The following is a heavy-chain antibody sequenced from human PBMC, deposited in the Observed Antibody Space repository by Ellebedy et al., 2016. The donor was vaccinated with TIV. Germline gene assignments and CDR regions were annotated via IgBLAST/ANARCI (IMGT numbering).Heavy chain of an antibody. CDR2: IYRGGST. J-gene: IGHJ6*02. CDR3: ARDQGEWLRHNGMDV. CDR1: GFTVSTNF. V-gene: IGHV3-66*01. Sequence: GGSLRLSCAASGFTVSTNFMSWVRQAPGKGLQWVSGIYRGGSTYYGDSVKGRFTISRDTSKNTLYLQMNSLRAEDTAVYYCARDQGEWLRHNGMDVWGQGTTVTVSS. D-gene: IGHD3-10*01.